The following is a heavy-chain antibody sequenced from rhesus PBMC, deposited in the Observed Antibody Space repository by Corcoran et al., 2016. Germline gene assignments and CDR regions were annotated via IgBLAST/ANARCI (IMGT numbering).Heavy chain of an antibody. D-gene: IGHD1-44*02. CDR3: ARGSPFSP. CDR2: IYGRGGNP. V-gene: IGHV4-106*01. Sequence: QVQLQESGPGLVKPSETLSLACAVSGGSISDSYYWSWIRQPPGKGLEWIGYIYGRGGNPYSNPSLKSRVTISTDTSKNQFSLKLSSVTAADTAVYYCARGSPFSPWGQGVLVTVSS. J-gene: IGHJ4*01. CDR1: GGSISDSYY.